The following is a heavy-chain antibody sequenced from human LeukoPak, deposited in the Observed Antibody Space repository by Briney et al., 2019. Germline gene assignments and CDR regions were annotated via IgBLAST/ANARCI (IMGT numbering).Heavy chain of an antibody. D-gene: IGHD3-22*01. Sequence: SETLSLTCAVYGGSFSGYYWSWIRQPPGKGLEWIGEINHSGSTNYNPSLKSRVTISVDTSKNQFSLKLSSVTAADTAVYYCARVKRKVVVPSRASFDYGAREPWSPSPQ. J-gene: IGHJ4*02. V-gene: IGHV4-34*01. CDR3: ARVKRKVVVPSRASFDY. CDR2: INHSGST. CDR1: GGSFSGYY.